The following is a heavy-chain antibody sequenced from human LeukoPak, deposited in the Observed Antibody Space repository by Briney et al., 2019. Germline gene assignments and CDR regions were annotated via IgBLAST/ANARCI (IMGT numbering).Heavy chain of an antibody. CDR1: GGTFSSYA. CDR2: IIPIFGTA. Sequence: ASVKVSCKASGGTFSSYAISWVRQAPGQGLEWMGGIIPIFGTANYAQKFQGRVTITADESTSTAYMELSSLRSEDTAVYYCAVLDTAMVEGGVDYWGQGTRVTVSP. CDR3: AVLDTAMVEGGVDY. D-gene: IGHD5-18*01. J-gene: IGHJ4*02. V-gene: IGHV1-69*13.